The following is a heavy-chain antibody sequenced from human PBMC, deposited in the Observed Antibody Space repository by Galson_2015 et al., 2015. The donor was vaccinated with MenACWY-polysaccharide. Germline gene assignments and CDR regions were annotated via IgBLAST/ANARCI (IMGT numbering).Heavy chain of an antibody. Sequence: SLRLSCAASGFTFDDYAMHWVRQAPGKGLEWVSGISWNSGNIGYAGSVKGRFTISRDNAKNSLYLQMNSLRTEDTALYYCAKGSKYGYYFAMDVWGQGTTVTVFS. D-gene: IGHD4-11*01. CDR2: ISWNSGNI. J-gene: IGHJ6*02. CDR3: AKGSKYGYYFAMDV. V-gene: IGHV3-9*01. CDR1: GFTFDDYA.